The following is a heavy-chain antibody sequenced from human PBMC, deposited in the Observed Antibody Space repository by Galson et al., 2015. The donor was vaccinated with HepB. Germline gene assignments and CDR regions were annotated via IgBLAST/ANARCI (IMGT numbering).Heavy chain of an antibody. V-gene: IGHV3-21*01. CDR1: GFTFSSYS. CDR3: ARANGMVRGVIPY. CDR2: ISSSSSYI. Sequence: SLRLSCAASGFTFSSYSLNWVRQAPGKGLEWVSYISSSSSYIYYADSVKGRFTISRDNAKNSLYLQMNSLRAEDTAVYYCARANGMVRGVIPYWGQGTLVTVSS. D-gene: IGHD3-10*01. J-gene: IGHJ4*02.